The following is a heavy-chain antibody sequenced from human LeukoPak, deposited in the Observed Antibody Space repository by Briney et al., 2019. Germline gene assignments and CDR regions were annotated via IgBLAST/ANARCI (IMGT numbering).Heavy chain of an antibody. D-gene: IGHD3-10*01. V-gene: IGHV4-34*01. CDR3: VIMAGY. CDR2: INHSGST. Sequence: SETLSLTCAVYGGSFSGYYWSWIRQPPGKGLEWIGEINHSGSTNYNPSLKSRVTISADTSKNQFSLKLTPVTAADTAVYYCVIMAGYWGQGTLVTVSS. CDR1: GGSFSGYY. J-gene: IGHJ4*02.